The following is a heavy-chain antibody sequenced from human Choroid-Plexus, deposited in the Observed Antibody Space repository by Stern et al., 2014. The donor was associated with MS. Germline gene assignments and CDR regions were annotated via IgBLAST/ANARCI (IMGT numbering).Heavy chain of an antibody. J-gene: IGHJ5*02. V-gene: IGHV3-30*18. Sequence: VQLVESGGGVVQPGRPLRLSCVASGFTFGSCAMHWVRQAPGKGLGWVAGVSYDGSNKYYADSVKFRFTISRDNSQNTLYMQMSSLRPEDTAVYYCAKDRQYLTYFFDHWGQGSLVTVSS. CDR2: VSYDGSNK. D-gene: IGHD2/OR15-2a*01. CDR1: GFTFGSCA. CDR3: AKDRQYLTYFFDH.